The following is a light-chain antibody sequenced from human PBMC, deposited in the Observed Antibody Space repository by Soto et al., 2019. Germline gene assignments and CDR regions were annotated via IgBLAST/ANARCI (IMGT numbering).Light chain of an antibody. CDR1: QSVRSH. CDR2: DAS. CDR3: QQRSDWPPIT. Sequence: DTVLTQSPATLSLSPGETATLSCRASQSVRSHLAWYQQRPGQPPRLLIYDASYRATGVPLRFSGSGSGTEFTLTISSLESGDSAIYYCQQRSDWPPITFGKGTRLEIK. J-gene: IGKJ5*01. V-gene: IGKV3-11*01.